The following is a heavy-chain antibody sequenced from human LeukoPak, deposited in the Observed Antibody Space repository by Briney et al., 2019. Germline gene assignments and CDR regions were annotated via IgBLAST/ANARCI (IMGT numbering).Heavy chain of an antibody. Sequence: ASVKVSCKASGYTFTSCDINWVRQATGQGLEWMGWMNPNSGNTGYAQKFQGRVTMTRNTSISTAYMELSSLRSEDTAVYYCARGRKYSYGKAPFDYWGQGTLVTVSS. V-gene: IGHV1-8*01. CDR3: ARGRKYSYGKAPFDY. D-gene: IGHD5-18*01. J-gene: IGHJ4*02. CDR1: GYTFTSCD. CDR2: MNPNSGNT.